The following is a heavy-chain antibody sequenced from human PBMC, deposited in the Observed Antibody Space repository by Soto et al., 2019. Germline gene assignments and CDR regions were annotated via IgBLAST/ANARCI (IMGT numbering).Heavy chain of an antibody. Sequence: GGSLRLSCAASGFTFSSYWMSWVRQAPGKGLEWVANIKQDGSEKYYVDSVKGRFTISRDNAKNSLYLQMNSLRAEDTAVYYCARATYGDNEPPFDYWGQGTLVTVSS. CDR3: ARATYGDNEPPFDY. V-gene: IGHV3-7*03. CDR2: IKQDGSEK. J-gene: IGHJ4*02. CDR1: GFTFSSYW. D-gene: IGHD4-17*01.